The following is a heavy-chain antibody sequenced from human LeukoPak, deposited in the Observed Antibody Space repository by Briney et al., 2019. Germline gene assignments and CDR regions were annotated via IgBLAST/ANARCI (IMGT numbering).Heavy chain of an antibody. CDR2: ISAYNGNT. D-gene: IGHD1-7*01. CDR3: ARDGLRYNWNYDAFDY. V-gene: IGHV1-18*01. J-gene: IGHJ4*02. CDR1: GYTFTSYG. Sequence: GASVKLSCKASGYTFTSYGISWVRQAPGQGLEWMGWISAYNGNTNYAQKLQGRVTMTTVTSTSTAYMELRSLRSDDTAVYYRARDGLRYNWNYDAFDYWGQGTLVTVSS.